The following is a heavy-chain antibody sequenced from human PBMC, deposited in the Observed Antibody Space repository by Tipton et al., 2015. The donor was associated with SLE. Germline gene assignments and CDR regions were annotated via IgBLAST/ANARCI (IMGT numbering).Heavy chain of an antibody. CDR1: GYTFPTSN. CDR2: INTGNGNT. D-gene: IGHD2-15*01. V-gene: IGHV1-3*04. J-gene: IGHJ5*02. Sequence: QVQLVQSGPEVKKPGASVKISCKASGYTFPTSNIHWVRQDPGQRFEWLGWINTGNGNTKYSKRLKGRVTITWDSSATTAYMELSSLTSEDTAVYYCAKDRLPYNSYDPWGQGTLVTVS. CDR3: AKDRLPYNSYDP.